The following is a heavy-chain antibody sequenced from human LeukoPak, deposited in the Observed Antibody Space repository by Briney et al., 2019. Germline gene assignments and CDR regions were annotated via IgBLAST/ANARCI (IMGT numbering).Heavy chain of an antibody. Sequence: GASVKVSCKASGGTFSSYAISWVRQAPGQGLEWMGGIIPIFGTANYAQKFQGRVTITADKSTSTAYMELSSLRSEDTAVYYCARHSGYSRTFDYWGQGTLVTVSS. V-gene: IGHV1-69*06. CDR1: GGTFSSYA. CDR3: ARHSGYSRTFDY. J-gene: IGHJ4*02. D-gene: IGHD5-12*01. CDR2: IIPIFGTA.